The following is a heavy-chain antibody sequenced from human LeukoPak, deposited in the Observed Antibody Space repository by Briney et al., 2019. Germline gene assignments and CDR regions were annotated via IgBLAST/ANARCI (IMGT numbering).Heavy chain of an antibody. CDR1: GYTLTELS. D-gene: IGHD6-6*01. J-gene: IGHJ1*01. Sequence: ASVKVSCKVSGYTLTELSMHWVRQAPGKGLEWMGGFDPEDGETIYAQKFQGRVTMTTDTSTSTAYMELRSLRSDDTAVYYCARSLYSSSPEYFQHWGQGTLVTVSS. V-gene: IGHV1-24*01. CDR3: ARSLYSSSPEYFQH. CDR2: FDPEDGET.